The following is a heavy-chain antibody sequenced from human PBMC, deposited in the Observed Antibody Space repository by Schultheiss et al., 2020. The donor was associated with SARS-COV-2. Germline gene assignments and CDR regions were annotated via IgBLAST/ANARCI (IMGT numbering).Heavy chain of an antibody. D-gene: IGHD3/OR15-3a*01. CDR1: GYTFTGYY. V-gene: IGHV1-2*02. Sequence: ASVKVSCKASGYTFTGYYMHWVRQAPGQGLEWMGWINPNSGDTNYAQKFQGRVTMTRDTSISTAYMELSRLRSDDTAVYYCARPLDNSELDYYGMDVWGQGTTVTVSS. CDR3: ARPLDNSELDYYGMDV. CDR2: INPNSGDT. J-gene: IGHJ6*02.